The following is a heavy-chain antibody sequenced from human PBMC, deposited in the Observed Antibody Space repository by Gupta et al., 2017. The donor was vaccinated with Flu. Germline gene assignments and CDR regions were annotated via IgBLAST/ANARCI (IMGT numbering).Heavy chain of an antibody. V-gene: IGHV3-23*01. D-gene: IGHD6-6*01. CDR2: SSGSGGRT. CDR1: GFTFSSYA. CDR3: EKERDSSSSVRAGPRFILNWFEP. Sequence: EVQLLESGGGLVQPGGSLRLSCAASGFTFSSYAMSWVRQAPGKGLEWVSASSGSGGRTKYADSVKGRFTTARDKSKNTLYLKMNRRRAEDTAVYYCEKERDSSSSVRAGPRFILNWFEPWGQGTLVTVSS. J-gene: IGHJ5*02.